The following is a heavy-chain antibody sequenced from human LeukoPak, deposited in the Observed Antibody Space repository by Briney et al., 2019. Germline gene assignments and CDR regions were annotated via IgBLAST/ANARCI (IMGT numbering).Heavy chain of an antibody. J-gene: IGHJ4*02. CDR3: AREEGSGWYYFDY. V-gene: IGHV3-7*01. CDR1: GFIFSSYW. D-gene: IGHD6-19*01. CDR2: LQQDGWEK. Sequence: GGSLRLSCAASGFIFSSYWMSWVRQARGRGREGVANLQQDGWEKYYVDAVRGRLTISRDNAKNSLYLQMNSLRAEDTAVYYCAREEGSGWYYFDYWGQGTLVTVSS.